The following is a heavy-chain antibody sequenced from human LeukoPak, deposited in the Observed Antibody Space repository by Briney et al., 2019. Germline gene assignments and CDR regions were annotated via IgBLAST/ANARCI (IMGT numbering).Heavy chain of an antibody. CDR3: ARPPIVVVINDAFDI. J-gene: IGHJ3*02. CDR2: ISYDGSNK. Sequence: PGRSLRLSCAASGFTFSSYAMHWVRQAPGKGLEWVAVISYDGSNKYYADSVKGRFTISRDNSKNTLYLQMNSLRAEDTAVYYCARPPIVVVINDAFDIWGQGTMVTVSS. D-gene: IGHD3-22*01. V-gene: IGHV3-30-3*01. CDR1: GFTFSSYA.